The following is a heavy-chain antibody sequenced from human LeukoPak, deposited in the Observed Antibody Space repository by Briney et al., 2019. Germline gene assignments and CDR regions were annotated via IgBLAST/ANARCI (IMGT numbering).Heavy chain of an antibody. CDR2: IQYDGNNK. CDR1: GFTFSSYG. J-gene: IGHJ3*02. V-gene: IGHV3-30*02. Sequence: GGSLRLSCEASGFTFSSYGMHWVRQAPGKGLQWVAFIQYDGNNKYYADSVRGRFTISRDNSKNTLYLQMSSLRAEDTAVYYCGRALTGTRNGLDIWGQGTMVTVSS. D-gene: IGHD6-19*01. CDR3: GRALTGTRNGLDI.